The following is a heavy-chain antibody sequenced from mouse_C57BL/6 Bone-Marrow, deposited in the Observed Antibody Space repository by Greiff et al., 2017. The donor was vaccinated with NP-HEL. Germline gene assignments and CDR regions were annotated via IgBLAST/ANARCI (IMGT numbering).Heavy chain of an antibody. CDR2: ISRGGSYT. Sequence: EVQRVESGGDLVKPGGSLKLSCAASGFTFSSYGMSWVRQTPDKRLEWVATISRGGSYTYYPDNVKGRFTISRDNAKNTLYLQMSSLKSEDTAMYYCASPYDYDVAWFAYWGQGTLVTVSA. CDR1: GFTFSSYG. D-gene: IGHD2-4*01. J-gene: IGHJ3*01. CDR3: ASPYDYDVAWFAY. V-gene: IGHV5-6*01.